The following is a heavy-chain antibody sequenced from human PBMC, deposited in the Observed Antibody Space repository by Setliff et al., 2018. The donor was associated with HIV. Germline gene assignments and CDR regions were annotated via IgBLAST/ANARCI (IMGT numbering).Heavy chain of an antibody. D-gene: IGHD2-15*01. CDR3: ARFTVVVFGAGEPSWFDP. Sequence: TLSLTCTVSGDSIISGDYYWSWIRQSPGKGLEWIGHIHYKGNIDYNASLKSRLAISSDTSKSQFSLNLSSVIAADTAIYFCARFTVVVFGAGEPSWFDPWGQGILVTVSS. V-gene: IGHV4-30-4*08. J-gene: IGHJ5*02. CDR2: IHYKGNI. CDR1: GDSIISGDYY.